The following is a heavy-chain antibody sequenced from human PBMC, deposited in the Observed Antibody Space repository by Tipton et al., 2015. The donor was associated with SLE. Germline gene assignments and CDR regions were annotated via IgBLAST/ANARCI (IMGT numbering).Heavy chain of an antibody. CDR1: GGSISSHY. CDR2: IYTSGST. V-gene: IGHV4-59*11. D-gene: IGHD6-13*01. CDR3: ARVTTVPGYSSNWYYFDY. J-gene: IGHJ4*02. Sequence: TLSLTCTVSGGSISSHYWSWIRQPPGKGLEWIGRIYTSGSTNYNPSLKSRVTISLDTSKNQFSLKLTSVTAADTAVYYCARVTTVPGYSSNWYYFDYWGQGTLVTVSS.